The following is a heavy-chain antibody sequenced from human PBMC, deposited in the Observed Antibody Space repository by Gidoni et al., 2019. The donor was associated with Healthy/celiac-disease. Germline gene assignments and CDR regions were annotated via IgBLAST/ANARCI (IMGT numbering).Heavy chain of an antibody. D-gene: IGHD6-13*01. V-gene: IGHV3-15*01. CDR1: GFTFSTAW. Sequence: EVQLVESGGGLVKPGGSLRLSCAAPGFTFSTAWMSWVRQAPGKGLEWGGSIKSKTDGGTTDYAAPVKGRFTISRDDSKNTLYLQMNSLKTEDTAVYYCTTGGSTIPAAGTFDYWGQGTLVTVSS. J-gene: IGHJ4*02. CDR3: TTGGSTIPAAGTFDY. CDR2: IKSKTDGGTT.